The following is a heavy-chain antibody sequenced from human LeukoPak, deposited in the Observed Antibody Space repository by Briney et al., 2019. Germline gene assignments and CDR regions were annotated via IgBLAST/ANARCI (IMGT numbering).Heavy chain of an antibody. CDR2: IYYSGST. J-gene: IGHJ4*02. V-gene: IGHV4-59*08. Sequence: PSETLSLTCTVSGGSISSYYWSWIRQPPGKGLEWIGYIYYSGSTNYNPSLKSRVTISVDTSKNQFSLKLSSVTAADTAVYYCARHYCSASKCYYFDYWGQGTLVTVSS. D-gene: IGHD2-15*01. CDR3: ARHYCSASKCYYFDY. CDR1: GGSISSYY.